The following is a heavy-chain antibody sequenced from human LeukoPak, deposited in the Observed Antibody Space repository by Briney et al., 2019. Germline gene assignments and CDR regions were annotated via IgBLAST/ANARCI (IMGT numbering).Heavy chain of an antibody. CDR3: AREKSGGFDY. CDR2: IYHSGST. V-gene: IGHV4-30-2*01. D-gene: IGHD1-26*01. J-gene: IGHJ4*02. Sequence: SQTLSLTCAVSGGSISSGGYSWSWIRQPRGKGLEWIGYIYHSGSTYYNPSLKSRVTISVHRSKNQFSLKLSSVTAADTAVYYCAREKSGGFDYWGQGTLVTVSS. CDR1: GGSISSGGYS.